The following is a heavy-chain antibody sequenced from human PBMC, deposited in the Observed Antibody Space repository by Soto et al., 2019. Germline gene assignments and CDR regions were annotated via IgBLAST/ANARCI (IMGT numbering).Heavy chain of an antibody. V-gene: IGHV4-39*01. J-gene: IGHJ4*02. CDR2: IYYSGST. D-gene: IGHD6-19*01. Sequence: QLQLQESGPGLVKPSETLSLTCTVSGGSISSSSYYWGWIRQPPGKGLEWIGSIYYSGSTYYNPSLKSRVTISVDTSKNQFSLKLSSVTAADTAVYYCARHHDFSPGYSSGWFDYWGQGTLVTVSS. CDR1: GGSISSSSYY. CDR3: ARHHDFSPGYSSGWFDY.